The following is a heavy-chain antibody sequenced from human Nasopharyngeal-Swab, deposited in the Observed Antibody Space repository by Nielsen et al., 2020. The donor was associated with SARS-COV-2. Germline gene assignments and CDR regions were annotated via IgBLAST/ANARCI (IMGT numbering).Heavy chain of an antibody. Sequence: ASAKVSCKASGYTFTGYYMHWVRQAPGQGLEWMGWINPNSGGTIYAQKFQGRVTMTADTSIDTAYMELRSLRSEDTAVYYCAASQWGEYFDYWGQGTLVSVSS. J-gene: IGHJ4*02. CDR3: AASQWGEYFDY. D-gene: IGHD3-16*01. CDR1: GYTFTGYY. V-gene: IGHV1-2*02. CDR2: INPNSGGT.